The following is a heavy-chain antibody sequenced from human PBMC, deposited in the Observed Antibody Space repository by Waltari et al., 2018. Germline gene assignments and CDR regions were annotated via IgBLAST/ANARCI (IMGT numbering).Heavy chain of an antibody. D-gene: IGHD6-6*01. V-gene: IGHV4-34*01. CDR2: INHSGST. CDR1: GGSFSGYY. Sequence: QVQLQQWGAGLLKPSETLSLTCAVYGGSFSGYYWSWIRQPPGKGLEWIGEINHSGSTNYNPSVKGRVTISVDTCKNQFSLKLSSVTAADTAVYYCARVRVNSSSSRDAFDIWGQGTMVTVSS. CDR3: ARVRVNSSSSRDAFDI. J-gene: IGHJ3*02.